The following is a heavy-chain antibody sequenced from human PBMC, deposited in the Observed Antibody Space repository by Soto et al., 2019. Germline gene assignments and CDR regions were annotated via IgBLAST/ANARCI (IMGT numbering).Heavy chain of an antibody. J-gene: IGHJ6*02. CDR1: GGTFSSYA. CDR2: IIPIFGTA. V-gene: IGHV1-69*01. CDR3: ATPGGSGSYYRCCYYGMDV. Sequence: QVQLVQSGAEVKKPGSSVKVSCKASGGTFSSYAISWVRQAPGQGLEWMGGIIPIFGTANYAQKFQGRVTITADESTSTAYMELSSLRSEDTAVYYCATPGGSGSYYRCCYYGMDVWGQGTTVTVSS. D-gene: IGHD3-10*01.